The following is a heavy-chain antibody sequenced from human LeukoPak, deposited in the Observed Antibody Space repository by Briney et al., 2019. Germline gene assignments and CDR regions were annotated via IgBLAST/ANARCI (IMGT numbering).Heavy chain of an antibody. V-gene: IGHV3-23*01. CDR2: ISGSGGST. CDR1: GFTFSSYA. Sequence: GGSLRLSCAASGFTFSSYAMSWVRQAPGKGLEWVSAISGSGGSTYYADSVKGRFTISRDNFKNTLYLQMNSLRAEDTAVYYCAKDRITMIVVVTPYGMDVWGQGTTVTVSS. J-gene: IGHJ6*02. CDR3: AKDRITMIVVVTPYGMDV. D-gene: IGHD3-22*01.